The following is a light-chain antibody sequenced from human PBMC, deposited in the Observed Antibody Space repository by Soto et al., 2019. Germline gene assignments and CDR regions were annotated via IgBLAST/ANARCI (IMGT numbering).Light chain of an antibody. CDR1: QGISNY. V-gene: IGKV1-27*01. CDR3: QKYNSAPRT. J-gene: IGKJ1*01. CDR2: AAS. Sequence: DIPMTQSPSSLSASVGDRVTITCRASQGISNYLAWYQQKPGKVPKLLIYAASTLQAGVPSRFSGSGSATDFTLTISSLQPEDVATYYCQKYNSAPRTFGQGTKVEIK.